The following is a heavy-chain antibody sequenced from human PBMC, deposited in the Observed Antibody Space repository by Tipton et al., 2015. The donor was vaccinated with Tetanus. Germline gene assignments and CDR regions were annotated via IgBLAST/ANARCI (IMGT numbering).Heavy chain of an antibody. CDR3: ATETGNYYY. CDR2: INIYGDHT. D-gene: IGHD1-7*01. Sequence: LSLTCAASGFIFGNYAMSWVRQAPGKGLEWVSTINIYGDHTFYADSVRGRFTISRDNSRYTLFLQMESLRAEDTAVYYCATETGNYYYWGQGTLVTVSS. V-gene: IGHV3-23*01. J-gene: IGHJ4*02. CDR1: GFIFGNYA.